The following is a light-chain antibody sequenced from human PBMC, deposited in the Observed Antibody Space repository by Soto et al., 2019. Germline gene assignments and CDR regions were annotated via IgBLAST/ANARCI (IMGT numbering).Light chain of an antibody. J-gene: IGLJ1*01. CDR1: SGSIASNY. CDR2: EDN. CDR3: QSYDSSNTYV. V-gene: IGLV6-57*03. Sequence: NFMLTQPHSVSESPGKTVTISCTRSSGSIASNYVQWYQQRPGSAPTTVIYEDNQRPSGVPDRFSGSIDSSSNSASLTISGLKTEDAADYYCQSYDSSNTYVFGTGTTLTVL.